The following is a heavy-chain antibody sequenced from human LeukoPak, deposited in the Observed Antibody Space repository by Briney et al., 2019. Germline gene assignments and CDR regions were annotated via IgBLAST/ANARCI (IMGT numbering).Heavy chain of an antibody. Sequence: SQTLSLTCTVSGGSISSGDYYWSWIRQPPGKGLEWIGYIYYSGSTYYNPSLKSRVTISVDTSKNQFSLKLSSVTAADTAVYYCARDRGSGWLVGYWGQGTLVTVSS. J-gene: IGHJ4*02. CDR2: IYYSGST. D-gene: IGHD6-19*01. CDR1: GGSISSGDYY. V-gene: IGHV4-30-4*01. CDR3: ARDRGSGWLVGY.